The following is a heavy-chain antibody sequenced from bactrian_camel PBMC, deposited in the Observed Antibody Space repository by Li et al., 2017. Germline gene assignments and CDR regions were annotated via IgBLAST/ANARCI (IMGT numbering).Heavy chain of an antibody. Sequence: QVQLVESGGGSALAGGSVRLSCAASGYTFNTYSWFRQAPGKEREGVAAIDTGDGSTYYLNSVEGRFTISRDNAKNTLTLQMNSLKTEDTGVYYCATDDPRLIACGSSCRPYWGQGTQVTVS. CDR1: GYTFNTYS. CDR2: IDTGDGST. V-gene: IGHV3S1*01. D-gene: IGHD2*01. CDR3: ATDDPRLIACGSSCRPY. J-gene: IGHJ4*01.